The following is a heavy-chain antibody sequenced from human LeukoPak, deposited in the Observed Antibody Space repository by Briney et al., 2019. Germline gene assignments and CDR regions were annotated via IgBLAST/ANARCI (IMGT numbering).Heavy chain of an antibody. J-gene: IGHJ4*02. CDR3: ARGRWFGEPLFDY. V-gene: IGHV4-34*01. CDR1: GGSFSGYY. D-gene: IGHD3-10*01. Sequence: SETLSLTCAVYGGSFSGYYWSWIRQPPGKGLEWIGEINHSGSTNYNPSLKSRVTISVDTSKNQFSLKLSSVTAADTAVYYCARGRWFGEPLFDYWGQGTLVTVSS. CDR2: INHSGST.